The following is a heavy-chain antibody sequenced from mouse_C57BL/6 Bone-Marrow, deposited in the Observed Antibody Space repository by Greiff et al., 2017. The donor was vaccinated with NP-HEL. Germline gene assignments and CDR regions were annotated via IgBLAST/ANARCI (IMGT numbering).Heavy chain of an antibody. V-gene: IGHV1-81*01. CDR1: GYTFTSYG. D-gene: IGHD1-1*01. CDR3: ARSLLTVVASYWYFDV. CDR2: IYPRSGNT. J-gene: IGHJ1*03. Sequence: QVQLQQSGAELARPGASVKLSCKASGYTFTSYGISWVKQRTGQGLEWIGEIYPRSGNTYYNEKFKGKATLTADKSYSTAYMELRSLTSEDSAVYFCARSLLTVVASYWYFDVWGTGTTVTVST.